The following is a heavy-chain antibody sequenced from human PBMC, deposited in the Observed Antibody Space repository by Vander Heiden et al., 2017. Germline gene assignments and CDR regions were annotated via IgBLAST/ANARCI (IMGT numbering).Heavy chain of an antibody. J-gene: IGHJ4*02. D-gene: IGHD4-17*01. CDR1: GGSISSSTYY. V-gene: IGHV4-39*01. CDR2: IYYSGST. CDR3: ARHSSMTTVTYDY. Sequence: QLQLQESGPGLVKPSETLSLTCTVPGGSISSSTYYWGWIRQPPGKGLEWIGSIYYSGSTYYNPSLKSRVTISVDTSKNQFSLKLSSVTAADTAVYYCARHSSMTTVTYDYWGQGTLVTVSS.